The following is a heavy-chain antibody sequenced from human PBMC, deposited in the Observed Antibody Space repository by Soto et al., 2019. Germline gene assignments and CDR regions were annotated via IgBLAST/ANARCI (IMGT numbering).Heavy chain of an antibody. D-gene: IGHD4-17*01. CDR1: GYSFTHYW. V-gene: IGHV5-51*01. CDR2: IYPEDSET. CDR3: ARPDSTVTSFDY. Sequence: GALKISCKGFGYSFTHYWIGVVRPMPGKDLEWIGIIYPEDSETRYSPSFQGLVTISVDKSISTAYLQWNSLKASDTAMYYCARPDSTVTSFDYWGQGTLVTVSS. J-gene: IGHJ4*02.